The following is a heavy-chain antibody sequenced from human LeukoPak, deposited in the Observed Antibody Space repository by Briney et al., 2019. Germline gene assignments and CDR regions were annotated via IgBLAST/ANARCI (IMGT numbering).Heavy chain of an antibody. J-gene: IGHJ4*02. CDR2: IYYSGST. CDR3: ASRAAAYYDILTGSEDYYFDY. D-gene: IGHD3-9*01. V-gene: IGHV4-59*08. CDR1: GGSISSYY. Sequence: PSETLSLTCTVSGGSISSYYWSWIRQPPGKGLEWIGYIYYSGSTNYNPSLKSRATISVDTSKNQFSLKLSSVTAADTAVYYCASRAAAYYDILTGSEDYYFDYWGQGTLVTVSS.